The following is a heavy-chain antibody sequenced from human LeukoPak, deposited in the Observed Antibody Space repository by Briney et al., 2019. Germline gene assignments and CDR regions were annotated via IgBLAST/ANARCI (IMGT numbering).Heavy chain of an antibody. J-gene: IGHJ4*02. CDR2: ISGSGGST. Sequence: PGGSLRLSCAASGFTFSSYAMSWVRRARGKGLEWVSAISGSGGSTYYADSVKGRFTISRDNSKNTLYLQMNSLRAEDTAVYYCAKGDDLVVVAATQDYWGQGTLVTVSS. D-gene: IGHD2-15*01. CDR3: AKGDDLVVVAATQDY. CDR1: GFTFSSYA. V-gene: IGHV3-23*01.